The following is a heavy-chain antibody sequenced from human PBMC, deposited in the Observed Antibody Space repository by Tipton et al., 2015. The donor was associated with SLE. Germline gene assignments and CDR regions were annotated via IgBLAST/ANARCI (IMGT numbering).Heavy chain of an antibody. Sequence: GLVKPGTLSLTCGVSGGSITSNKWWTWVRQSPGKGLEWIGEISHSGDTDYNPSLKSRVTMSVDKSKNQFSLKLSSVTAADTAVYYCARVAQGTLTVYSIDYWGQGTLVTVSS. CDR2: ISHSGDT. CDR3: ARVAQGTLTVYSIDY. V-gene: IGHV4-4*02. D-gene: IGHD2-15*01. CDR1: GGSITSNKW. J-gene: IGHJ4*02.